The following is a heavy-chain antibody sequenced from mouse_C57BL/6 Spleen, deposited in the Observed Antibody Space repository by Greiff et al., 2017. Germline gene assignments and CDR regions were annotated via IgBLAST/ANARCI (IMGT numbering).Heavy chain of an antibody. V-gene: IGHV1-69*01. J-gene: IGHJ1*03. CDR3: ARWTTVVPYWYFDV. CDR1: GYTFTSYW. Sequence: QVQLQQPGAELVMPGASVKLSCKASGYTFTSYWMHWVKQRPGQGLEWIGEIDPSDSYTNYNQKFKGKSTLTVEKSSSTAYMQLSSLTSEDSAVYYCARWTTVVPYWYFDVWGTGTTVTVSS. D-gene: IGHD1-1*01. CDR2: IDPSDSYT.